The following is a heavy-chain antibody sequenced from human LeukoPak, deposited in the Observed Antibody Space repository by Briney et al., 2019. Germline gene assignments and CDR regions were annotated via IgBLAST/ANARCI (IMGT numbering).Heavy chain of an antibody. CDR3: ATDLGPCGGDCYSGFPFDY. V-gene: IGHV1-24*01. Sequence: ASVKVSCKVSGYTLTELSMHWVRQAPGKGLEWMGGFDPEDGETIYAQKFQGRVTMTEDTSTDTAYMELSSLRSEDTAAYYCATDLGPCGGDCYSGFPFDYWGQGTLVTVSS. CDR1: GYTLTELS. CDR2: FDPEDGET. J-gene: IGHJ4*02. D-gene: IGHD2-21*02.